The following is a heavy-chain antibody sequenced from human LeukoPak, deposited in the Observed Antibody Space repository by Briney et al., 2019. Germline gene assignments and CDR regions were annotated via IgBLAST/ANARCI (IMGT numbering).Heavy chain of an antibody. CDR2: ISSSGSTI. J-gene: IGHJ4*02. Sequence: PRRCLRLSCAASGFTFSSYEMNWVCQAPGKGLEWVSYISSSGSTIYYADSVKGRFTISRDNAKNSLYLQMNSLRAEDTAVYYSASRHGWPIDYWGQGTLVTVSS. CDR3: ASRHGWPIDY. V-gene: IGHV3-48*03. CDR1: GFTFSSYE. D-gene: IGHD2-15*01.